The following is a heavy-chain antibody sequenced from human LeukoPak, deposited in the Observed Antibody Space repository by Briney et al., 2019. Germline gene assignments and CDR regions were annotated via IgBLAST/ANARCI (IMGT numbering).Heavy chain of an antibody. D-gene: IGHD3-22*01. CDR2: IDPSDSYT. Sequence: RGESLKISCKGSGYSFTGYWISWVRQMPGKGLEWMGTIDPSDSYTNYSPSFQGHVTISADKSISTAYLQWSSLKPSDTAMYYCARRRHSSGYYYYFDYWGQGTLVTVSS. CDR1: GYSFTGYW. V-gene: IGHV5-10-1*01. CDR3: ARRRHSSGYYYYFDY. J-gene: IGHJ4*02.